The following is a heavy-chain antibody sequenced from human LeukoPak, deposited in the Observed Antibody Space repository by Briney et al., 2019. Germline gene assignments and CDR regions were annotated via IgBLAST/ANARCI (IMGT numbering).Heavy chain of an antibody. V-gene: IGHV3-21*01. J-gene: IGHJ4*02. CDR1: GFTYSSYS. D-gene: IGHD6-6*01. CDR3: ARDGGGGSSV. CDR2: ISSSSSYI. Sequence: GGSLRLSCAASGFTYSSYSMNWVRQAPGKGLEWVSSISSSSSYIYYADSVKGRFTISRDNAKNSLCLQMNSLRAEGTAVYYCARDGGGGSSVWGQGTLVTVSS.